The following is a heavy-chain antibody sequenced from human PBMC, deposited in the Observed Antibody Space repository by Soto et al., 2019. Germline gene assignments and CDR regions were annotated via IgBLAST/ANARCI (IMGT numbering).Heavy chain of an antibody. J-gene: IGHJ4*02. Sequence: GGSMRLSCAASGFTFSNYWMHWVRQAPGKGLVWVSRINSDGSSTMYADSVKGRFTIFRDNAKNTLYLQMNSLRAEDTAVYYCARDPAPIGWYDYWGQGTLVTVSS. CDR2: INSDGSST. D-gene: IGHD6-19*01. CDR1: GFTFSNYW. V-gene: IGHV3-74*03. CDR3: ARDPAPIGWYDY.